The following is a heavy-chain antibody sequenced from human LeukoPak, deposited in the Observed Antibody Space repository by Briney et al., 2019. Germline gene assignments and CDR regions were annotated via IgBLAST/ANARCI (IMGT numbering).Heavy chain of an antibody. CDR2: ISYDGSNT. D-gene: IGHD6-13*01. V-gene: IGHV3-30*18. CDR1: GFTFSSRA. Sequence: GGSLRLSCAASGFTFSSRAMYWVRQAPGKGLEWVAGISYDGSNTYYVDSVKGRFTISGDNSKNTLYLQTDSLRTEDTAVYYCAKDPQQLILSNYFDDWGQGTLVTVSS. CDR3: AKDPQQLILSNYFDD. J-gene: IGHJ4*02.